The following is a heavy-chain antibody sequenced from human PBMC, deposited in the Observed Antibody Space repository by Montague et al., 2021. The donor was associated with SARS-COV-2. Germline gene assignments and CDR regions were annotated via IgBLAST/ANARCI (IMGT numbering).Heavy chain of an antibody. CDR3: ARGADYDFWSGFLRYKWFGP. Sequence: SETLSLTCAVYTDSFSGYYWSWIRQSPGKGLEWIGEITHSGSTNHNPSLQSRVTISVDKSKKQFSLKLSSLTAADTAVYYCARGADYDFWSGFLRYKWFGPWGQGTPVTVSS. D-gene: IGHD3-3*01. CDR2: ITHSGST. V-gene: IGHV4-34*01. CDR1: TDSFSGYY. J-gene: IGHJ5*02.